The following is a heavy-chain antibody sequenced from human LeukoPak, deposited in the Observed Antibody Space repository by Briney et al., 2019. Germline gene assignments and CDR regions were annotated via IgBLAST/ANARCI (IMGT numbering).Heavy chain of an antibody. CDR3: ARDGYYYDSSGYKHFDY. V-gene: IGHV1-18*01. CDR2: ISAYNGNT. CDR1: GYTFTSYG. D-gene: IGHD3-22*01. J-gene: IGHJ4*02. Sequence: ASVKVSCKASGYTFTSYGISWVRQAPGQGLEWMGRISAYNGNTNYAQKLQGRVTMTTDTSTSTAYMELRSLRSDDTAVYYCARDGYYYDSSGYKHFDYWGQGTLVTVSS.